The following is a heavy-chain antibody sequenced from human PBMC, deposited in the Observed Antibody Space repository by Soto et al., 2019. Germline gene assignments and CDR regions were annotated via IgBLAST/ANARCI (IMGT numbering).Heavy chain of an antibody. CDR2: IYYSGST. J-gene: IGHJ3*02. V-gene: IGHV4-30-4*01. CDR3: AREYYGGKSGRAFDI. CDR1: GGSISSGDYY. Sequence: SETLSLTCTVSGGSISSGDYYWSWIRQPPGKGLEWIGYIYYSGSTYYNPSLKSRVTISVDTSKNQFSLKLSSVTAADTAVYYCAREYYGGKSGRAFDIWGQGTMVTVSS. D-gene: IGHD4-17*01.